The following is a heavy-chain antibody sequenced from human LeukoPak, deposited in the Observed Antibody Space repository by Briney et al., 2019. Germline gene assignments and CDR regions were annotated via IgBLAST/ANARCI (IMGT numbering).Heavy chain of an antibody. CDR2: INHSGST. D-gene: IGHD5-24*01. CDR3: ARRRDMGYYYYYMDV. V-gene: IGHV4-34*01. J-gene: IGHJ6*03. Sequence: SETLSLTCAVYGGSFSDYYWNWIRQPPGKGLEWIGEINHSGSTNYNPSLKNRVTLSVDTSKNQFSLKLTSVTAADTAIYYCARRRDMGYYYYYMDVWGKGTTVTISS. CDR1: GGSFSDYY.